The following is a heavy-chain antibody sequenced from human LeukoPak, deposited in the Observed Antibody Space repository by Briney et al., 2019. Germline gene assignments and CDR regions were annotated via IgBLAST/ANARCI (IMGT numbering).Heavy chain of an antibody. Sequence: SETLSLTCAVYGGSFSGYYWSWIRQPPGKGLGWIGEINHSGSTNHNPSLKSRVTISVDTSKNQFSLKLSSVTAADTAVYYCARLRPLLSYAFDIWGQGTMVTVSS. V-gene: IGHV4-34*01. CDR1: GGSFSGYY. CDR3: ARLRPLLSYAFDI. J-gene: IGHJ3*02. CDR2: INHSGST. D-gene: IGHD2-21*02.